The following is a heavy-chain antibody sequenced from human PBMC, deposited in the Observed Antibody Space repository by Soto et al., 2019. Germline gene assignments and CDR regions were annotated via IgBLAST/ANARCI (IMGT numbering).Heavy chain of an antibody. V-gene: IGHV1-69*12. CDR2: IIPIFGTA. CDR1: GGTFSSYA. Sequence: QVQLVQSGAEVKKPGSSVKVSCKASGGTFSSYAISWVRQAPGQGLEWMGVIIPIFGTANYAQKFQGRVTITADESTSTAYMELSSLRSEDTAVYYCARGGGGYDSSGYSYYYGMDVWGQGTTVTVSS. CDR3: ARGGGGYDSSGYSYYYGMDV. J-gene: IGHJ6*02. D-gene: IGHD3-22*01.